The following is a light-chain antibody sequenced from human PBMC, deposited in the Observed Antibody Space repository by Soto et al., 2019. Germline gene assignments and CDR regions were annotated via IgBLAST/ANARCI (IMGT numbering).Light chain of an antibody. V-gene: IGKV1-5*03. J-gene: IGKJ1*01. CDR3: QQSIPYPWT. CDR1: QNIDMY. CDR2: RAS. Sequence: DIQMTQSPSTLSASAGDRVTITCRASQNIDMYLAWYQQKPGQAPSLLIYRASSLQSGVPSRFSGSGSGTEFTLTISSLQPDDFATCYCQQSIPYPWTFGQGTKVDIK.